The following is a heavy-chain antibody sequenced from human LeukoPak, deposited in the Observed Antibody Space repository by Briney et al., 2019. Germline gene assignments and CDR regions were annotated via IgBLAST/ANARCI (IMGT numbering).Heavy chain of an antibody. CDR1: GFTFSSYS. CDR2: ISNSGNNI. D-gene: IGHD6-13*01. V-gene: IGHV3-21*06. CDR3: ARGSSWSYDD. Sequence: GGSLSLSCAASGFTFSSYSMYWVRQAPGKGLEWVSSISNSGNNIYYPDSVKGRFTTSRDNAKSSLYLQMSSLRAEDTAVYHCARGSSWSYDDWGPGNLVTVSS. J-gene: IGHJ4*02.